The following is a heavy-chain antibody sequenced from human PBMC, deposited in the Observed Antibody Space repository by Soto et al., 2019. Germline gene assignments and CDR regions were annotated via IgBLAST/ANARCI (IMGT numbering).Heavy chain of an antibody. Sequence: QVQLQESGPGLVKPSGTLSLTCAVSGGSISTNNWWSWVRQPPGKGLEWIGEIYHVGSTNYNPSLTSRVTISVDKSKTQFSLKLSSVTAADTAVYYCAKKEAVAGYFDYWGQGTLVTVS. J-gene: IGHJ4*02. V-gene: IGHV4-4*02. CDR3: AKKEAVAGYFDY. D-gene: IGHD6-19*01. CDR2: IYHVGST. CDR1: GGSISTNNW.